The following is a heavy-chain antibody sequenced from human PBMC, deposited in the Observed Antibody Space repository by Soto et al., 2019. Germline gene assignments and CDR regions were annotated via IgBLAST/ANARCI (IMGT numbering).Heavy chain of an antibody. D-gene: IGHD2-15*01. CDR2: ISSSSSYI. Sequence: GGSLRLSCAASGFTFSSYSMNWVLQAPGKGLEWVSSISSSSSYIYYADSVKGRFTISRDNAKNSLYLQMNSLRAEDTAVYYCARDQGVAATHYWGQGTLVTVSS. V-gene: IGHV3-21*01. J-gene: IGHJ4*02. CDR1: GFTFSSYS. CDR3: ARDQGVAATHY.